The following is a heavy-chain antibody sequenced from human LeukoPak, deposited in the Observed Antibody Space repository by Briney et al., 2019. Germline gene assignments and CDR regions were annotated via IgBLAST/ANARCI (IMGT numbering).Heavy chain of an antibody. J-gene: IGHJ4*02. D-gene: IGHD5-18*01. Sequence: GGSLRLSCAASGFTFSSYWMTWVRQAPGKGLEWVANIKKDGSEKYYVDSVKGRFTIARDNAKDSLYLEMSSLRGEDTAVYYCARGYTYGQFDYWGQGTLVTVSS. V-gene: IGHV3-7*01. CDR1: GFTFSSYW. CDR2: IKKDGSEK. CDR3: ARGYTYGQFDY.